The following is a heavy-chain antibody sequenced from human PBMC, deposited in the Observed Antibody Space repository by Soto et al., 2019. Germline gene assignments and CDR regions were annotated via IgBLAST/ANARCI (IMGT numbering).Heavy chain of an antibody. Sequence: QVQLVXXGGXXVXXXXXLXXXCAXXXFTXSXYGMHWVXQGPXXXXXXXAVISNDGRNKYYADSVKGRFTISRDNSNXTXYXXXXXXXXEDAAEYHCAKEERQGIFGVVVLDYWGQGILVTXXS. J-gene: IGHJ4*01. V-gene: IGHV3-30*18. CDR2: ISNDGRNK. CDR3: AKEERQGIFGVVVLDY. D-gene: IGHD3-3*01. CDR1: XFTXSXYG.